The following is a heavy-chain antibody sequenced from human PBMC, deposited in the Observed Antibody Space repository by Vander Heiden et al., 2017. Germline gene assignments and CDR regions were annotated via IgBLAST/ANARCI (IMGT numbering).Heavy chain of an antibody. CDR2: IYYSGST. CDR1: GGSISSSFYY. CDR3: ARQPNYYDSSGYVDY. J-gene: IGHJ4*02. V-gene: IGHV4-39*01. Sequence: QLQLQESGPGLVKPSETLSLTCTASGGSISSSFYYWGWIRQPPEKGLEWIASIYYSGSTYYNPSLKSRVTISVDTSKNQFSLKLSSVTAADTAVYYCARQPNYYDSSGYVDYWGLGTLVTVSS. D-gene: IGHD3-22*01.